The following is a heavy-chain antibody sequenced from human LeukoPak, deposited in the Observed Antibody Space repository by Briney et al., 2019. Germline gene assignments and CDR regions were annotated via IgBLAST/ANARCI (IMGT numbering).Heavy chain of an antibody. Sequence: PGGSLRLSCAASGFTFSSYAMHWVRQAPGKGLEWVAVISYDGSNKCYADSVKGRFTISRDNSKNTLYLQMNSLRAEDTAVYYCARDCTNGVCYSFDYWGQGTLVTVSS. CDR1: GFTFSSYA. CDR2: ISYDGSNK. J-gene: IGHJ4*02. CDR3: ARDCTNGVCYSFDY. V-gene: IGHV3-30*04. D-gene: IGHD2-8*01.